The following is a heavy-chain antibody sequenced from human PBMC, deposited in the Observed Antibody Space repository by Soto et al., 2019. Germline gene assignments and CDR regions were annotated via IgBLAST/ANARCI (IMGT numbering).Heavy chain of an antibody. CDR3: AAPRTGNADFNH. J-gene: IGHJ1*01. CDR1: GFTFSSYW. D-gene: IGHD2-8*02. Sequence: EVQLVESGGGLVQPGGSLRLSCAASGFTFSSYWMTWLRQAPGKGLEWVANINPDGSAKYYVDSVKGQCTISRDNAKNTLYMPVNRLRVEDTAVYYCAAPRTGNADFNHWGQVALVTVSS. CDR2: INPDGSAK. V-gene: IGHV3-7*01.